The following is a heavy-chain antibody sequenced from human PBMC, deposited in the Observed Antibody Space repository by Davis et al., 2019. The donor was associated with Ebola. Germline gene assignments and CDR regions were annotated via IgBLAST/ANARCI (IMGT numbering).Heavy chain of an antibody. Sequence: GSLRLSCTVSGGSISSYYWSWIRRPPGKGLEWIGEINHSGSTNYNPSLKSRVTISVDTSKNQFSLKLSSVTAADTAVYYCARGLAYDFWSGYPRGWFDPWGQGTLVTVSS. CDR2: INHSGST. J-gene: IGHJ5*02. D-gene: IGHD3-3*01. CDR3: ARGLAYDFWSGYPRGWFDP. CDR1: GGSISSYY. V-gene: IGHV4-34*01.